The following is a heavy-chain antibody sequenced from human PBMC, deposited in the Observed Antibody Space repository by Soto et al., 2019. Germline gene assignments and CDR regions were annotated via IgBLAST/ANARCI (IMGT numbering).Heavy chain of an antibody. J-gene: IGHJ6*02. V-gene: IGHV1-2*04. CDR3: ARESGSGIFYYGMDV. D-gene: IGHD3-10*01. Sequence: ASVKVSCKASGYTFTGYYMHWVRQAPGQGLEWMGWINPNSGGTNYAQKFQGWVTMTRDTSISTAYMVLSRLRSDDTAVYYCARESGSGIFYYGMDVWGQGTTVTV. CDR2: INPNSGGT. CDR1: GYTFTGYY.